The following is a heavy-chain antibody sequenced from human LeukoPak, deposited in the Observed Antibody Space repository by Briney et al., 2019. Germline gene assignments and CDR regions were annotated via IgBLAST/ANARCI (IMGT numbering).Heavy chain of an antibody. V-gene: IGHV3-30*18. Sequence: PGGSLRLSCAASGFTFRSYGMHWVRQAPGKGLEWVAVISYDGSKKYYADSVKGRFTISRDNSKNTLYLQMNSLRAEDTAVYYCAKDRDYYGSGSYYSPYYYYGMDVWGKGTTVTVSS. CDR1: GFTFRSYG. CDR2: ISYDGSKK. J-gene: IGHJ6*04. D-gene: IGHD3-10*01. CDR3: AKDRDYYGSGSYYSPYYYYGMDV.